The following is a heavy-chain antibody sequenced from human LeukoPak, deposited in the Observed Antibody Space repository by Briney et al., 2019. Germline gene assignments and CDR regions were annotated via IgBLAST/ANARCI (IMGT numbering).Heavy chain of an antibody. CDR1: GFTFSSYA. V-gene: IGHV3-21*01. D-gene: IGHD4-23*01. CDR3: ARVRGGNPGGYYYYMDV. Sequence: AGGSLRLSCAASGFTFSSYAMSWVRQAPGKGLEWVSSISSSSSYISYADSVKGRFTISRDNAKNSLYLQMNSLRAEDTAVYYCARVRGGNPGGYYYYMDVWGKGTTVTISS. J-gene: IGHJ6*03. CDR2: ISSSSSYI.